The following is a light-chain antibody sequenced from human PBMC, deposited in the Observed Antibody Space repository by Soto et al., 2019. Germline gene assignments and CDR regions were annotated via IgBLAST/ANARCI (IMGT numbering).Light chain of an antibody. CDR1: SSNIESNF. V-gene: IGLV1-47*01. J-gene: IGLJ2*01. Sequence: QSVLTQPPSASETPGQRVTISCSGSSSNIESNFAYWYQHFPGTAPKLLIYKNNLRPSGVPDRFSGSKSGTSASLAISGLRSEDEADYYCAAWDDSLSGPVFGGGTKLTVL. CDR2: KNN. CDR3: AAWDDSLSGPV.